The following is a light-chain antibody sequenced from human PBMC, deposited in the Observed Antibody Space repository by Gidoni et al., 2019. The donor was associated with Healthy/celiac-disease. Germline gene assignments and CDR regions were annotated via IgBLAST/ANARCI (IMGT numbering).Light chain of an antibody. V-gene: IGKV1-33*01. Sequence: DIQMTQSPSSLSASVGDRVTITCQASQDISNYLNWYQQQPGKAPKLLIYDASNLETGVPSRFSGSGSGIDFTFTISSLQPEDIATYYCQQYDNALTFGGGTKVEIK. J-gene: IGKJ4*01. CDR3: QQYDNALT. CDR2: DAS. CDR1: QDISNY.